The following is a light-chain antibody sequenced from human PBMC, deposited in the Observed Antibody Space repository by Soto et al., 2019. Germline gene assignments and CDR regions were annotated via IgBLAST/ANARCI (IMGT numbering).Light chain of an antibody. CDR3: QQSYGFT. CDR2: AAS. J-gene: IGKJ3*01. CDR1: QSISSY. Sequence: DIQMTQSPSSLSASVGDRVTITCRASQSISSYLNWYQQKPGKAPKLLIYAASSLQSGVPSRFSGSGSGTDFTLTSSSLQPEDFATYYCQQSYGFTFGPGTKVDIK. V-gene: IGKV1-39*01.